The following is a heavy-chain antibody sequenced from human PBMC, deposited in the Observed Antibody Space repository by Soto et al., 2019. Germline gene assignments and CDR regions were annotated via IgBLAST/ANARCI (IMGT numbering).Heavy chain of an antibody. CDR3: ASYGGDWFDP. Sequence: QVQLQQWGAGLLKPSETLSLTCAVYGGSFSGYYWSWIRQPPGKGLEWIGEINHSGSTNYNPSLKSRVPISVDTSKNQFSLNLRSMTAADTAVYYCASYGGDWFDPWGQGTLVTVSS. D-gene: IGHD3-10*01. J-gene: IGHJ5*02. CDR1: GGSFSGYY. CDR2: INHSGST. V-gene: IGHV4-34*01.